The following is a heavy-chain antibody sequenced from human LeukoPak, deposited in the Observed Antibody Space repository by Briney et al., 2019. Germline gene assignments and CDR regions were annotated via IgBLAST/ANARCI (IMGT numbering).Heavy chain of an antibody. V-gene: IGHV4-30-2*03. CDR3: ARLKLRAVLDY. CDR1: GGSISSGGYS. CDR2: IYYSGST. Sequence: SQTLSLTCAVSGGSISSGGYSWSWIRQPPGKGLEWIGSIYYSGSTSYIPSLKSRATISVDTSKNQFSLKLSSVTAADTAVYYCARLKLRAVLDYWGQGTLVTVSS. D-gene: IGHD3-10*01. J-gene: IGHJ4*02.